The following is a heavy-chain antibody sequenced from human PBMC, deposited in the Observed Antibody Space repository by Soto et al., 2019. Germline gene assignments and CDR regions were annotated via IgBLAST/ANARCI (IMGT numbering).Heavy chain of an antibody. J-gene: IGHJ6*02. CDR3: AKRLVVTGGAKMDV. CDR2: ISGSGGST. Sequence: GGSLRLSCAASGFTFSSYAMSWVRQAPGKGLEWVSAISGSGGSTYYADSVKGRFTISRDNSKNTLYLQMNSLRAEDTAVYYCAKRLVVTGGAKMDVWGQGTTVTVSS. CDR1: GFTFSSYA. D-gene: IGHD2-15*01. V-gene: IGHV3-23*01.